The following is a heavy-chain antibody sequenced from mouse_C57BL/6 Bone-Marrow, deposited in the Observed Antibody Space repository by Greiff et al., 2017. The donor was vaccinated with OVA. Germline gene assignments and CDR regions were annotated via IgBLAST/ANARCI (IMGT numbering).Heavy chain of an antibody. CDR1: GYTFTSYT. J-gene: IGHJ3*01. CDR3: ARLAPY. V-gene: IGHV1-4*01. CDR2: INPSSGYT. Sequence: QVQLQQSGAELARPGASGKMSCKASGYTFTSYTMNWVKQRPGQGLEWIGYINPSSGYTKYNQKFKDKATLTADKSSSTAYMQLSSLTSEDSAVYYCARLAPYWGQGTLVTVSA.